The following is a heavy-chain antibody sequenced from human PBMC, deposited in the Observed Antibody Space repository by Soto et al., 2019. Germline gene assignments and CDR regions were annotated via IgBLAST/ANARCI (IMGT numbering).Heavy chain of an antibody. CDR3: AREETNFGGSRGFDP. CDR2: IYYSGST. CDR1: GGSISSGDYY. V-gene: IGHV4-30-4*01. Sequence: QVQLQESGPGLVKPSQTLSLTCTVSGGSISSGDYYWSWIRQPPGKGLEWIGYIYYSGSTYYNPSLKSRVTIAVDTSKNQFSLKLSPVTAADTAVYYCAREETNFGGSRGFDPWGQGTLVTVSS. D-gene: IGHD2-15*01. J-gene: IGHJ5*02.